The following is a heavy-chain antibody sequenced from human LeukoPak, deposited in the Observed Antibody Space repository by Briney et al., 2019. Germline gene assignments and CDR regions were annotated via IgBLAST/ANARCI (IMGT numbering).Heavy chain of an antibody. V-gene: IGHV3-23*01. CDR3: AKVRFDSSGYYYTYYYGMDV. CDR1: GFTFSSFA. Sequence: PGGSLRLSCAASGFTFSSFAMIWVRQAPGKGLEWVSGNSGSGGDTYYADSVKGRFTVSRDNSKSTLYLQMTSLRAEDTAVYFCAKVRFDSSGYYYTYYYGMDVWGQGTTVTVSS. J-gene: IGHJ6*02. CDR2: NSGSGGDT. D-gene: IGHD3-22*01.